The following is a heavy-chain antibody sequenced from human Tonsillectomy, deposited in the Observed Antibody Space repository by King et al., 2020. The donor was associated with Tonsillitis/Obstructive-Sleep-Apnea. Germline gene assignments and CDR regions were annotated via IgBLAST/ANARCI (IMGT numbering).Heavy chain of an antibody. Sequence: LQLQESGPGLVKPSETLSLTCTVSGGSISSSSYYWGWIRQPPGKGLEWIGSIYYSGSTYYNPSLKSRVTISVDTSKNQFSLKLSSVTAADTAVYYCARHEGYSGSYCGAFDIWGQGTMVTVSS. D-gene: IGHD1-26*01. V-gene: IGHV4-39*01. CDR1: GGSISSSSYY. CDR2: IYYSGST. CDR3: ARHEGYSGSYCGAFDI. J-gene: IGHJ3*02.